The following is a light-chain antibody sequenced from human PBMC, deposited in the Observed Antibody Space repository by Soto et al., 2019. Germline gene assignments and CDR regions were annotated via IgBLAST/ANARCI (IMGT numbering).Light chain of an antibody. Sequence: QSVLTQPPSVSGAPGQRVTISCTGSSSNIGAGDDVHWYQQPPGTAPKLLIYDNNNRPSGVPDRFSGSKSGTSASLAIAGLQAEDEGAYYCQTYDSNLSGDVVFGGGTKLTVL. J-gene: IGLJ2*01. CDR1: SSNIGAGDD. V-gene: IGLV1-40*01. CDR3: QTYDSNLSGDVV. CDR2: DNN.